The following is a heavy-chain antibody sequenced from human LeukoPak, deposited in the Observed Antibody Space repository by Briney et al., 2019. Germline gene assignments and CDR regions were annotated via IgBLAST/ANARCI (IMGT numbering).Heavy chain of an antibody. J-gene: IGHJ4*02. D-gene: IGHD5-18*01. CDR1: GFTFSSYS. CDR3: ARDISTDTAMVFDY. V-gene: IGHV3-48*01. CDR2: ISSSSSTI. Sequence: PGGSLRLSCAASGFTFSSYSMNWVRQAPGKGLEWVSYISSSSSTIYYADSVKGRFTISRDNAKNSLYLQMNSLRAEDTAVYYCARDISTDTAMVFDYWGQGTLVTVSS.